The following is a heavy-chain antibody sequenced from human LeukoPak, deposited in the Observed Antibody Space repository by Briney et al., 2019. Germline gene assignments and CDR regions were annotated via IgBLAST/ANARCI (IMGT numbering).Heavy chain of an antibody. D-gene: IGHD3-3*01. CDR2: INHSGST. CDR1: GGSFSGYY. CDR3: ARAVRDFWSGDGWFDP. J-gene: IGHJ5*02. V-gene: IGHV4-34*01. Sequence: SETLSLTCAVYGGSFSGYYWSWIRQPLGKGLEWIGEINHSGSTNYNPSLKSRVTISVDTSKNQFSLKLSSVTAADTAVYYCARAVRDFWSGDGWFDPWGQGTLVTVSS.